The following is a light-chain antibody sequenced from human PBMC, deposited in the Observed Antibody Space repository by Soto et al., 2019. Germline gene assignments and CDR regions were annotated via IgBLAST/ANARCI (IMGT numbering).Light chain of an antibody. Sequence: QSALTQPPSASGSPGQSVTISCTGTSSDVGGYNYVSWYLQHPGKAPKLIIFEVSKRPSGVPDRFSGSKSGNTASLTVSGLQAEDEADYYCYSYAGSNNWVFGGGTKLTVL. CDR3: YSYAGSNNWV. CDR1: SSDVGGYNY. V-gene: IGLV2-8*01. J-gene: IGLJ3*02. CDR2: EVS.